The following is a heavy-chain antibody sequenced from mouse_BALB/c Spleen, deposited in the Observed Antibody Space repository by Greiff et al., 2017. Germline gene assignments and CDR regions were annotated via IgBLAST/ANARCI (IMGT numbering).Heavy chain of an antibody. CDR2: IDPYYGGT. D-gene: IGHD3-1*01. J-gene: IGHJ2*01. V-gene: IGHV1S135*01. CDR1: GYSFTGYN. CDR3: ARQLGLPYYFDD. Sequence: EVQLQQSGPELEKSGASVKISCKASGYSFTGYNMNWVKQSNGKSLEWIGNIDPYYGGTSYNQKFKGKATLTVDKSSSTASMLLKSLTSEDAAVYCCARQLGLPYYFDDWGQGTTLTVSS.